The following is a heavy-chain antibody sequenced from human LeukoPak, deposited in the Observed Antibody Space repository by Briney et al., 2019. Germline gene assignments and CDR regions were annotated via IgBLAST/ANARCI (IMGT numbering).Heavy chain of an antibody. CDR1: GGSISSYY. V-gene: IGHV4-59*01. CDR3: ARTIVVVTDERTWFDP. Sequence: SETLSLTCTVSGGSISSYYWSWIRQPPGKGLEWIWYIYYSGSANYNPSLKSRVTISVDTSKNQFSLKLSSVTAADTAVYYCARTIVVVTDERTWFDPWGQGTLVTVSS. CDR2: IYYSGSA. J-gene: IGHJ5*02. D-gene: IGHD2-21*02.